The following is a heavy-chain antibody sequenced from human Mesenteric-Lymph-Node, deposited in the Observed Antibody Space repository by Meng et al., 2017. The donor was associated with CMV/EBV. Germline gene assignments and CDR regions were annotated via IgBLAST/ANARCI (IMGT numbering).Heavy chain of an antibody. CDR1: GFTFSSYAM. D-gene: IGHD2-15*01. CDR3: ARVCGGSCFAFDI. J-gene: IGHJ3*02. CDR2: IYHSGST. V-gene: IGHV4/OR15-8*01. Sequence: ESLKISCAASGFTFSSYAMSWVRQPPGKGLEWIGEIYHSGSTNYNPSLKSRVTISVDKSKNQFSLKLSSVTAADTAVYYCARVCGGSCFAFDIWGQGTMVTVSS.